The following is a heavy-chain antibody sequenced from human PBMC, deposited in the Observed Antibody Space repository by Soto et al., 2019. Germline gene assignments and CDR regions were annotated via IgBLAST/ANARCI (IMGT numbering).Heavy chain of an antibody. CDR1: GFTFDDYA. CDR3: AKDKIQVATIGGNYYYYYYMDV. CDR2: ISWNSGSI. J-gene: IGHJ6*03. Sequence: VQLVESGGGLVQPGRSLRLSCAASGFTFDDYAMHWVRQAPGKGLEWVSGISWNSGSIGYADSVKGRFTISRDNAKNSLYLQMNSLRAEDTALYYCAKDKIQVATIGGNYYYYYYMDVWGKGTTVTVSS. V-gene: IGHV3-9*01. D-gene: IGHD5-12*01.